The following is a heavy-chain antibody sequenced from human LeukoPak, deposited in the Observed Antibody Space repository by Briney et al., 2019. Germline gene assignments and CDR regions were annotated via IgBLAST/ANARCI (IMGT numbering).Heavy chain of an antibody. CDR1: GGSFSGYY. J-gene: IGHJ6*03. CDR3: ASSSYYYYYMDV. V-gene: IGHV4-34*01. Sequence: SETPSLTCAVYGGSFSGYYWSWIRQPPGKGLEWIGEINHSGSTNYNPSLKSRVTISVDTSKNQFSLKLSSVTAADTAVYYCASSSYYYYYMDVWGKGTTVTVSS. CDR2: INHSGST.